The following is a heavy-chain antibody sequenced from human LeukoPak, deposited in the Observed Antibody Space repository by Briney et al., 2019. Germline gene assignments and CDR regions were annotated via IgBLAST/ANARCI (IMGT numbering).Heavy chain of an antibody. CDR2: IYYSGST. CDR3: ARASVYYYYMDV. Sequence: KPSETLSLTCTVSGGSISSYYWSWIRQPPGKGLEWIGYIYYSGSTNYNPSLKSRVTISVDTSKNQFSLKLSSVTAADTAVYYCARASVYYYYMDVWGKGTTVTVSS. J-gene: IGHJ6*03. V-gene: IGHV4-59*01. CDR1: GGSISSYY.